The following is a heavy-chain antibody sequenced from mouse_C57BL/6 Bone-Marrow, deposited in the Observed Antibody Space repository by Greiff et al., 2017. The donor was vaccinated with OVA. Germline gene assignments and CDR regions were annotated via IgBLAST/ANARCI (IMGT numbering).Heavy chain of an antibody. Sequence: QVQLQQPGAELVKPGASVKMSCKASGYTFTSYWITWVKQRTGQGLEWNGEIYPRSGNTYYNEKFQGQATLTADESSSTAYIELRSLTSEDSAVYFCARKQLSYAMDYWGQGTSVTVSS. V-gene: IGHV1-81*01. D-gene: IGHD3-1*01. J-gene: IGHJ4*01. CDR3: ARKQLSYAMDY. CDR1: GYTFTSYW. CDR2: IYPRSGNT.